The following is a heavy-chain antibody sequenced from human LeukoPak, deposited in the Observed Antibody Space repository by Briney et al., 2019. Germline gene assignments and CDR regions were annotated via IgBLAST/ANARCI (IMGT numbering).Heavy chain of an antibody. V-gene: IGHV4-59*01. CDR2: IYYSGST. CDR1: GGSISSYY. D-gene: IGHD6-6*01. CDR3: ASSPPGEYSSSSRGGEGDY. J-gene: IGHJ4*02. Sequence: PSETLSLTCTVSGGSISSYYWSWIRQPPGKGLEWIGYIYYSGSTNYNPSLKSRVTISVDTSKNQFSLKLSSVTAADTAVYYCASSPPGEYSSSSRGGEGDYWGQGTLVTVSS.